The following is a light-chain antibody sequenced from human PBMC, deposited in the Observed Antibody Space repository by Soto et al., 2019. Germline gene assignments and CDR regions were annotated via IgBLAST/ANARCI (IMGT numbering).Light chain of an antibody. CDR1: SSDVGGYNY. CDR2: EVS. V-gene: IGLV2-14*01. CDR3: SSYSRSSFVV. Sequence: QSALTQPASVSGSPGQSITISCTGTSSDVGGYNYVSWYQHHPGKAPKLMISEVSNRPSRVSNRFSGSKSGNTASLTISGLQAEDEADYYCSSYSRSSFVVFGGGTKLTVL. J-gene: IGLJ2*01.